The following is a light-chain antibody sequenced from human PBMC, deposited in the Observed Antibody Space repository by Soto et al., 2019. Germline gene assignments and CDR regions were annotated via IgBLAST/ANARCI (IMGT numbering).Light chain of an antibody. CDR3: QQYETFSGT. CDR2: DAS. CDR1: QSISSL. Sequence: DIQMPKSPSTLSASVGERFTITRRASQSISSLLAWYQHKPGEAPKLLIYDASALPRGVPSRFIGSGSGTKFTLTIASLQPDEFATYYCQQYETFSGTVGPGNKVDNK. J-gene: IGKJ1*01. V-gene: IGKV1-5*01.